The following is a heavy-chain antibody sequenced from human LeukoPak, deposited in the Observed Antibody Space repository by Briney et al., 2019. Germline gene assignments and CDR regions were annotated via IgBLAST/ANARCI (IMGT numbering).Heavy chain of an antibody. CDR1: GFTFSSYG. J-gene: IGHJ3*02. V-gene: IGHV3-33*01. D-gene: IGHD3-22*01. Sequence: PGRSLRLSCAASGFTFSSYGMHWVRQAPGKGLEWVAVIWYDGSNKYYADSVKGRFTISRDNSKNTLYLQMNSLRAEDTAVYYCARRERPADTRYYYDSSGSDAFDIWGQGTMVTVSS. CDR2: IWYDGSNK. CDR3: ARRERPADTRYYYDSSGSDAFDI.